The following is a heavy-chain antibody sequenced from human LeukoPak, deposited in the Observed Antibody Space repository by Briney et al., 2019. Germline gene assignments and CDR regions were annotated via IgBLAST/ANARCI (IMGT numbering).Heavy chain of an antibody. CDR2: ISKDGSNE. CDR1: GFTFSSYG. J-gene: IGHJ4*02. Sequence: GGSLRLSCAASGFTFSSYGLHWDRQAPGKGLECVAVISKDGSNEHYADPGKGRFTISRDNSKNTLYLQMNSLRTEDTAVYYCVRDRGDGYNQIDYWGQGTLVTVSS. D-gene: IGHD5-24*01. CDR3: VRDRGDGYNQIDY. V-gene: IGHV3-30*04.